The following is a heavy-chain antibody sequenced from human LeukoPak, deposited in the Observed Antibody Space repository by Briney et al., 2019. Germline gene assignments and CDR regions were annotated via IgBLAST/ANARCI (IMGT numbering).Heavy chain of an antibody. D-gene: IGHD3-22*01. Sequence: PGRSLRLSCAASGFTFSSYAMHWVRQAPGKGLEGVAVISYDGSNKYYADSVKGRFTISRDNSKNTLYLQMNSLRAEDTAVYYCAGAVVVITPDYWGQGTLVTVSS. CDR3: AGAVVVITPDY. CDR2: ISYDGSNK. V-gene: IGHV3-30-3*01. J-gene: IGHJ4*02. CDR1: GFTFSSYA.